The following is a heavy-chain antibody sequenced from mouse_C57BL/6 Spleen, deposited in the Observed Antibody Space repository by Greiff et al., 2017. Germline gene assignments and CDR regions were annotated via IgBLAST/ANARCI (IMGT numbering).Heavy chain of an antibody. J-gene: IGHJ1*03. D-gene: IGHD2-4*01. V-gene: IGHV1-26*01. Sequence: VQLQQSGPELVKPGASVKISCKASGYTFTDYYMNWVKQSHGKSLEWIGDINPNNGGTSYNQKFKGKATLTVDKSSSTAYMELRSLTSEDSAVYYCARDYDYDGGPYWYFDVWGTGTTVTVSS. CDR3: ARDYDYDGGPYWYFDV. CDR2: INPNNGGT. CDR1: GYTFTDYY.